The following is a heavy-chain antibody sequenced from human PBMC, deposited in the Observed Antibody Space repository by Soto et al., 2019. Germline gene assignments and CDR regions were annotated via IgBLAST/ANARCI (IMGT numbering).Heavy chain of an antibody. Sequence: EVQLVESGGGLVQPGGSLRLSCAASGFTFTGNWMHWVRQGPGKGLVWVARINRDGTATTYADPVTGRFTISRDNSKNTLYLQMNSLGAEDTAVYYCATVGTGSYNWFDPWGQGTMVTVSS. CDR2: INRDGTAT. CDR3: ATVGTGSYNWFDP. D-gene: IGHD1-26*01. J-gene: IGHJ5*02. V-gene: IGHV3-74*01. CDR1: GFTFTGNW.